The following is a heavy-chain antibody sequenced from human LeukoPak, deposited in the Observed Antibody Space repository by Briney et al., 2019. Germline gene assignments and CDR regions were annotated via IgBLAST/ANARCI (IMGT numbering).Heavy chain of an antibody. V-gene: IGHV1-2*02. D-gene: IGHD2-2*02. J-gene: IGHJ4*02. CDR3: ARYTFFEY. CDR1: GYTFTDYY. Sequence: ASVKVSCKASGYTFTDYYMHWVRQAPGQGLEWMGWINPNSGGTYYSQKFQDRVTMTRDTSISTAYMELSRLRSDDTAVYYCARYTFFEYWGQGTLVTVSS. CDR2: INPNSGGT.